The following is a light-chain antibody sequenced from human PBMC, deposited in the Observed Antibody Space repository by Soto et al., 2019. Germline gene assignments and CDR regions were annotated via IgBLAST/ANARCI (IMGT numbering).Light chain of an antibody. CDR3: SSYTSSTTLV. J-gene: IGLJ3*02. V-gene: IGLV2-14*01. Sequence: QSVLTQPASVSGSPGQSITISCTVTSSDVGGYNYVSWYQQHPGKAPKLMIYEVTNRPSGVSNRFSGSKSGNTASLTISGLKAEDEGDYYCSSYTSSTTLVFGGGTQLTVL. CDR2: EVT. CDR1: SSDVGGYNY.